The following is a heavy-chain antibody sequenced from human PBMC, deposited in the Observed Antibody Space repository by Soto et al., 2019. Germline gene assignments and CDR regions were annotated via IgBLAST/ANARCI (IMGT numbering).Heavy chain of an antibody. Sequence: SETLSLTCTVSGGSVSSGSYYWSWIRQPPGKGLEWIGYIYYSGSTNYNPSLKSRVTISVDTSKNQFSLKLSSVTAADTAVYHCASNYCSSTSCYNVDWFDPWGQGTLVTVSS. CDR3: ASNYCSSTSCYNVDWFDP. V-gene: IGHV4-61*01. CDR1: GGSVSSGSYY. D-gene: IGHD2-2*02. J-gene: IGHJ5*02. CDR2: IYYSGST.